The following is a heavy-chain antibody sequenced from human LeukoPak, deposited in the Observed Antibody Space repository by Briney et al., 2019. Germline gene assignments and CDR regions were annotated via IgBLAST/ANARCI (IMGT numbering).Heavy chain of an antibody. V-gene: IGHV4-59*06. D-gene: IGHD2-21*02. J-gene: IGHJ3*02. CDR2: IYYSGST. CDR1: GGSISSYY. CDR3: ARYRNCGSDCYDAFDI. Sequence: SETLSLTCTVSGGSISSYYWSWIRQPAGKGLEWIGYIYYSGSTYYNPSLKSRVTISVDTSKNQFSLKLSSVTAADTAVYYCARYRNCGSDCYDAFDIWGQGTMVTVSS.